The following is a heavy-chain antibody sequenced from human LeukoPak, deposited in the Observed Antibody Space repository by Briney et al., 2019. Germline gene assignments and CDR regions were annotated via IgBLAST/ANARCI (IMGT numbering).Heavy chain of an antibody. D-gene: IGHD1-26*01. CDR3: ACLIVGATPSFDY. V-gene: IGHV3-48*03. Sequence: GGSLRLSCAASGFTFSSYEMNWVRQAPGKGLEWVSYISSSGSTIYYADSVKGRFTISRDNAKNSLYLQMNSLRAEDTAVYCCACLIVGATPSFDYWGQGTLVTVSS. J-gene: IGHJ4*02. CDR2: ISSSGSTI. CDR1: GFTFSSYE.